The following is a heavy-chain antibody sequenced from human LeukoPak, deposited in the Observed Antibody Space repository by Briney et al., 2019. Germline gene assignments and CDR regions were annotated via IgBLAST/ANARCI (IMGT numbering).Heavy chain of an antibody. V-gene: IGHV1-2*02. Sequence: ASVKVSCKASGYTFTRYYMHWVRQAPGQGLEWMGWINPNSGGTNYAQKFQGRVTMTREKSISTAYMELSRLRSDDTAVYYCARDGGELGICFDYWGQGTLVTVSS. CDR3: ARDGGELGICFDY. CDR2: INPNSGGT. CDR1: GYTFTRYY. D-gene: IGHD7-27*01. J-gene: IGHJ4*02.